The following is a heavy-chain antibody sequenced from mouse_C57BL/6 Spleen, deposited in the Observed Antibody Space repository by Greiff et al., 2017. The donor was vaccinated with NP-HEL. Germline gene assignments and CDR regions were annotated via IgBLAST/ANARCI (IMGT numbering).Heavy chain of an antibody. CDR1: GYTFTDYE. Sequence: QVQLKESGAELVRPGASVTLSCKASGYTFTDYEMHWVKQTPVHGLEWIGAIDPETGGTAYNQKFKGKAILTADKSSSTAYMELRSLTSEDSAVYQCTRGATVVATRYIDYMCKGTHLTVSS. V-gene: IGHV1-15*01. D-gene: IGHD1-1*01. J-gene: IGHJ2*01. CDR3: TRGATVVATRYIDY. CDR2: IDPETGGT.